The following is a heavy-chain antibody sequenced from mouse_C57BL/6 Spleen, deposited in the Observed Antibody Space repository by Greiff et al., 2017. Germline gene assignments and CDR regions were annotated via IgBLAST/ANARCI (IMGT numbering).Heavy chain of an antibody. V-gene: IGHV14-2*01. Sequence: EVQLQQSGAELVKPGASVKLSCTASGFNIKDYYMHWVKQRTEQGLEWIGRIDPEDGETKYAPKFQGKATITADPSSNTAYLQLSSLTSEDTDVXYCASDDYPCWYFDVWGTGTTVTVSS. J-gene: IGHJ1*03. D-gene: IGHD2-4*01. CDR1: GFNIKDYY. CDR2: IDPEDGET. CDR3: ASDDYPCWYFDV.